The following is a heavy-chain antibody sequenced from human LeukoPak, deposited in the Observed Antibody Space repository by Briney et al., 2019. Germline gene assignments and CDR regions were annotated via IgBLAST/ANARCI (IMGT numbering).Heavy chain of an antibody. D-gene: IGHD2-15*01. CDR1: GYSFTSYW. V-gene: IGHV5-51*01. J-gene: IGHJ4*02. CDR3: ASEYCSGGNCYFDY. CDR2: IFPGDSDT. Sequence: GESLKISCKGSGYSFTSYWIGWVRQMPGQGLEWMGIIFPGDSDTRYSPSFQGHVTISADKSISTAYLQWSSLKASDTAIYYRASEYCSGGNCYFDYWGQGTLVTVSS.